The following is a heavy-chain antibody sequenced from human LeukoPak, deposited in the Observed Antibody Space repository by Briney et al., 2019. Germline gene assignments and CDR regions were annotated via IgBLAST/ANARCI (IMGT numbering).Heavy chain of an antibody. V-gene: IGHV1-2*02. CDR1: GFTFTGHY. D-gene: IGHD2-15*01. Sequence: ASVKVSCKTSGFTFTGHYMHWLRQAPGQGLEWMGWINANTGVTHYAVKFQGRVTITRDTSISTVYMELSRLRSDDTAVYYCASGVVVAASLDYWGQGTLVTVSS. CDR3: ASGVVVAASLDY. J-gene: IGHJ4*02. CDR2: INANTGVT.